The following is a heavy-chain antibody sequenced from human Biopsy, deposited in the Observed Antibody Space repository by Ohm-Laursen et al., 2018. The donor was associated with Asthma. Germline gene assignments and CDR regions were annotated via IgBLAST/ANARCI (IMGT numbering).Heavy chain of an antibody. CDR1: GYNFISFA. D-gene: IGHD3-9*01. CDR2: VNTGNGDT. J-gene: IGHJ3*01. V-gene: IGHV1-3*04. Sequence: SVKVSCKASGYNFISFAIHWVRQAPGQRLEWMGWVNTGNGDTKYSQKFQGRVTITRDTPASTAYMELRSLRSEDTATYYCARTYYDFLTGQVKDVFGVWGQGTMVTVSS. CDR3: ARTYYDFLTGQVKDVFGV.